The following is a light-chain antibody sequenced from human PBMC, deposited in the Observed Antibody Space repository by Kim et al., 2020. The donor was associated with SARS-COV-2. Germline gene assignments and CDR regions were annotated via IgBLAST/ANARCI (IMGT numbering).Light chain of an antibody. Sequence: SPGERATLSCRASQSVSSSYLAWYQQKPGQAPRLLIYGASSRATGIPDRFSGSGSGTDFTLTISRLEPEDFAVYYCQQYGSSVGLFGQGTRLEIK. CDR3: QQYGSSVGL. CDR1: QSVSSSY. CDR2: GAS. V-gene: IGKV3-20*01. J-gene: IGKJ5*01.